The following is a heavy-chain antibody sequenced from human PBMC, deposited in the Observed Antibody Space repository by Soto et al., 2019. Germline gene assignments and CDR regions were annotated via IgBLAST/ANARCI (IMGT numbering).Heavy chain of an antibody. J-gene: IGHJ4*02. CDR3: ARRRASDYGGNHHPYYFDR. Sequence: LSLTCTVSGASIITDNYFWVWIRQSPRRGLELIGSISYSGRTYDNPSLQSRVTISIDASKNQFSLKLTSVTTADTAVYYCARRRASDYGGNHHPYYFDRWGQGALVTVS. D-gene: IGHD4-17*01. CDR1: GASIITDNYF. V-gene: IGHV4-39*01. CDR2: ISYSGRT.